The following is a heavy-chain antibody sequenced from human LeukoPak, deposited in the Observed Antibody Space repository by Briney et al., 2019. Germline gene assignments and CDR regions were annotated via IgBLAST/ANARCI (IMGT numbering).Heavy chain of an antibody. CDR1: GFTFSSYG. CDR3: ARGTMIVPSKG. CDR2: ISYDGSNK. Sequence: PGRSLRLSCAASGFTFSSYGMHWVRQAPGKGLEWVAVISYDGSNKYYADSVKGRFTISRDNSKNTLYLQMNSLRAEDTAVYYCARGTMIVPSKGWGQGTLVTVSS. D-gene: IGHD3-22*01. J-gene: IGHJ4*02. V-gene: IGHV3-30*03.